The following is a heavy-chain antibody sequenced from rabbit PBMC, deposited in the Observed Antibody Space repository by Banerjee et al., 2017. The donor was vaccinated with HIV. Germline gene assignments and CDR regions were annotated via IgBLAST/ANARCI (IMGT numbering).Heavy chain of an antibody. J-gene: IGHJ3*01. V-gene: IGHV1S39*01. CDR3: ARVTGYGSTSGHPTRLDL. CDR2: IDPLFGTT. CDR1: EFDLITYG. D-gene: IGHD1-1*01. Sequence: QEQLVESGGGLVQPGGSLKLSCKASEFDLITYGMSWVRQPPGKGLEWIGYIDPLFGTTYYASWAKGRFTISKTSSTTVTLQMTSLTAADTATYFCARVTGYGSTSGHPTRLDLRGPGTLVTVS.